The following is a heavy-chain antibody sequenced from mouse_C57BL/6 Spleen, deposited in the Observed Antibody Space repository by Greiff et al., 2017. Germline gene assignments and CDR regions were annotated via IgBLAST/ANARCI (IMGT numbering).Heavy chain of an antibody. D-gene: IGHD1-1*01. CDR3: ARRGSYYGSSYAMDY. V-gene: IGHV1-61*01. Sequence: QVQLQQPGAELVRPGSSVKLSCKASGYTFTSYWMDWVKQRPGQGLEWIGNIYPSDSETHYNQKFKDKATLTVDKSSSTAYMQLSSLTSEDSAVYYCARRGSYYGSSYAMDYWGQGTSVTVSS. J-gene: IGHJ4*01. CDR2: IYPSDSET. CDR1: GYTFTSYW.